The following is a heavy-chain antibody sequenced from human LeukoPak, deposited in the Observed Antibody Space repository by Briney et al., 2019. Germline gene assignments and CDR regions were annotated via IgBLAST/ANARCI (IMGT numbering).Heavy chain of an antibody. Sequence: SGGSLRLSCAASGFTFSSYAMSWVRQAPGKGLEWVSAISGNGGSTYYADSVKGRFTISRDNSKKTLYLQMNRLRAQATAVYYFAYSSSSGVDYYYYMDVWGKGTTVTVSS. J-gene: IGHJ6*03. V-gene: IGHV3-23*01. CDR3: AYSSSSGVDYYYYMDV. CDR1: GFTFSSYA. CDR2: ISGNGGST. D-gene: IGHD6-6*01.